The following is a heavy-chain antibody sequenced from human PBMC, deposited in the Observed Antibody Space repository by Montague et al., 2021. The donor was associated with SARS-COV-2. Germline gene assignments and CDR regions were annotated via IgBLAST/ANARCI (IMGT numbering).Heavy chain of an antibody. CDR1: GGSISSSTYY. D-gene: IGHD3-22*01. Sequence: SETLSLTCTVSGGSISSSTYYWGWIRQPPGKGLEWIANIYYSGSTYYNPSLKSRVTISVDTSKSQFSLKLTSVTAADTAVYYCARYYERSLDVWGQGTTVTVSS. J-gene: IGHJ6*02. CDR2: IYYSGST. CDR3: ARYYERSLDV. V-gene: IGHV4-39*01.